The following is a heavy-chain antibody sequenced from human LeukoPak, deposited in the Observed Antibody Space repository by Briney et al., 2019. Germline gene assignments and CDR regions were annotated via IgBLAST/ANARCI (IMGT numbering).Heavy chain of an antibody. D-gene: IGHD6-19*01. CDR2: INHSGST. J-gene: IGHJ5*02. CDR3: ARVLAVAGTSGWFDP. V-gene: IGHV4-34*01. Sequence: PSETLSLTCAVYGGSFSGYYWSWIRQPPGKGLEWIGEINHSGSTNYNPSLKSRVTISVDTSKNQFSLKLSSVTAADTAVYYCARVLAVAGTSGWFDPWGQGTLVTVSS. CDR1: GGSFSGYY.